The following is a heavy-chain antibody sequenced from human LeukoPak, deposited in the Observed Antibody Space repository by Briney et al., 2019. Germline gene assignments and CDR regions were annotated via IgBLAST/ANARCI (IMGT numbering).Heavy chain of an antibody. D-gene: IGHD6-19*01. CDR2: INWNGGST. J-gene: IGHJ4*02. Sequence: GGSLRLSCAASGFTFDDYGLSWVRQAPGKGLEWGSTINWNGGSTGYADSVKGRFTISRDNAKNSLCLQMNSLRAEDTALYYCARVSDISVAAYFDYWGQGTLVTVSS. CDR1: GFTFDDYG. CDR3: ARVSDISVAAYFDY. V-gene: IGHV3-20*04.